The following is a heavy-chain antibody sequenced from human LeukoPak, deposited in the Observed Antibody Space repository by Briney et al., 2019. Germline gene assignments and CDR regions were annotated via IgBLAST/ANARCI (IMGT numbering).Heavy chain of an antibody. CDR3: AKESDSGYHSEGPKN. CDR1: GFVLSDYG. Sequence: PGGSLRLSCAASGFVLSDYGMHGVRQAPGKGLEWVAFVRNDGSNEYYVGSVKGRFTISRDKSKNTLYLQMNSLRAEDTAVYSCAKESDSGYHSEGPKNWGLGTLVTVSS. D-gene: IGHD5-12*01. J-gene: IGHJ4*02. V-gene: IGHV3-30*02. CDR2: VRNDGSNE.